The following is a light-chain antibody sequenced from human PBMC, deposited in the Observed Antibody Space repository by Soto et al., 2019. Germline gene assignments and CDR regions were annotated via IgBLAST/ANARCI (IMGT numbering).Light chain of an antibody. CDR3: QQYESFPLT. CDR1: QGINKF. V-gene: IGKV1-16*01. Sequence: DIQMTQSPSSLSASVGDSVTITCRASQGINKFLAWFQQKPGTAPKSLISTASRLQSGVPSRCSGSGSGTHFTLTINNLQPEDFATYYCQQYESFPLTFGGGTRVEIK. CDR2: TAS. J-gene: IGKJ4*01.